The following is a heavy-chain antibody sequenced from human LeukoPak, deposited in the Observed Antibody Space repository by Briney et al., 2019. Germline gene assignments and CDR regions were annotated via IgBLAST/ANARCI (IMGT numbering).Heavy chain of an antibody. Sequence: PGGSLRLSCAASGFTFSSYWMSWVRQAPGKGLEWVANIKKDGSEKYYVDSVEGRFTISRDNSKNTLYLQMNSLRAGDTAVYYCARRAGAYSHPYDYWGQGTLVTVSS. J-gene: IGHJ4*02. D-gene: IGHD4/OR15-4a*01. V-gene: IGHV3-7*03. CDR2: IKKDGSEK. CDR3: ARRAGAYSHPYDY. CDR1: GFTFSSYW.